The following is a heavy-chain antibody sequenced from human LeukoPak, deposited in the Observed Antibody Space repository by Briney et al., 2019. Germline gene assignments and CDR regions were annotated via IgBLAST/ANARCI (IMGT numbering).Heavy chain of an antibody. CDR2: IYYSGST. V-gene: IGHV4-59*01. J-gene: IGHJ5*02. D-gene: IGHD3-16*02. Sequence: NPSETLSLTCTVSGGSISSYYWSWIRQPPGKGLEWIGYIYYSGSTNYNPSLKSRVTISVDTSKNQFSLKLSSVTAADTAVYYCARVGYDYVWGSYRYTYNWFDPWGQGTLVTVSS. CDR1: GGSISSYY. CDR3: ARVGYDYVWGSYRYTYNWFDP.